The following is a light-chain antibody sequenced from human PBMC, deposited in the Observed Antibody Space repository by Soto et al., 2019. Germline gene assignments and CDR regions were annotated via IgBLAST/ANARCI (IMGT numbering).Light chain of an antibody. Sequence: QSVLTQPASVSGSLGQSITISCTGTSSDVGAYDYVSWYQQHPGKAPKLMIYDVSNRPSGASNRFSGSKSGNTASLTISGLQAEDEADYYCSSYTTTSTLYVFGTGTKVTVL. J-gene: IGLJ1*01. CDR2: DVS. CDR3: SSYTTTSTLYV. CDR1: SSDVGAYDY. V-gene: IGLV2-14*01.